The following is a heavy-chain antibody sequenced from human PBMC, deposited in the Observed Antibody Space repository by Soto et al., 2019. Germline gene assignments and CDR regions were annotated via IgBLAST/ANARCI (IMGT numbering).Heavy chain of an antibody. Sequence: QVQLVQSGAEVKKPGSSVKVSCKASGGTFSSYTISWVRQAPGQGLEWMGRIIPILGIANYAQKFQGRVTISADKATSTAYMELSSLRSEDTAVYYCARVTSSSWFYRFDPWGQGTLVTVSS. CDR3: ARVTSSSWFYRFDP. J-gene: IGHJ5*02. V-gene: IGHV1-69*02. D-gene: IGHD6-13*01. CDR1: GGTFSSYT. CDR2: IIPILGIA.